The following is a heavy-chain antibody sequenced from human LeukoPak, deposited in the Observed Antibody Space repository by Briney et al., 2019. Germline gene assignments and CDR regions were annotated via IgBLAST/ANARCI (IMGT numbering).Heavy chain of an antibody. CDR1: GGSISSGSYY. CDR3: ARDRITMVRGVSYYFDY. V-gene: IGHV4-61*02. J-gene: IGHJ4*02. D-gene: IGHD3-10*01. Sequence: SETLSLTCTVSGGSISSGSYYWSWIRQPAGKGLEWIGRIYTSGSTNYNPSLKSRVTISVGTSKNQFSLKLSSVTAADTAVYYCARDRITMVRGVSYYFDYWGQGTLVTVSS. CDR2: IYTSGST.